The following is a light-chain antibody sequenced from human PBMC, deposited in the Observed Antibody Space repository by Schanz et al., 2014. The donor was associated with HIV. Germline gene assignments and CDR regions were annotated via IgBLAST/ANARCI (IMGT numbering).Light chain of an antibody. J-gene: IGLJ3*02. CDR2: EVS. CDR1: SRDVGTYNL. CDR3: ATWDDSLDGWV. Sequence: QSALTQPASVSGSPGQSITISCTGTSRDVGTYNLVSWYQQHPGKAPKLMIYEVSKRPSGVSNRFSGSQSGTSASLAISGLQSEDESDFFCATWDDSLDGWVFGGGTKLTVL. V-gene: IGLV2-14*02.